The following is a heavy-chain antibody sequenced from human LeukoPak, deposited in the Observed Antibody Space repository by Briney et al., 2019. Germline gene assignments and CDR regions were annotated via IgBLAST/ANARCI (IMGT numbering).Heavy chain of an antibody. J-gene: IGHJ3*02. Sequence: GGSLRLSCAASGFTFSSYSMNWVRQAPGKGLEWVSSISSSSSYIYYADSVKGRFTISRDNAKKSLYLQMNSLRAEDTAIYYCARVGVAAAGGGFDIWGQGTMVTVSS. CDR2: ISSSSSYI. CDR1: GFTFSSYS. D-gene: IGHD6-13*01. CDR3: ARVGVAAAGGGFDI. V-gene: IGHV3-21*01.